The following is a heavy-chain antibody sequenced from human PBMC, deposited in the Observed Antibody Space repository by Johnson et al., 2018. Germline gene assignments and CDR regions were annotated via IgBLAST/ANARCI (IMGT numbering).Heavy chain of an antibody. CDR1: GYSFTSYW. J-gene: IGHJ4*02. CDR3: ARRASGHSSRWSNFDY. CDR2: IYPGDSDT. V-gene: IGHV5-51*01. D-gene: IGHD6-13*01. Sequence: VQLVQSGAEVKKPGESLKISCKGPGYSFTSYWIGWVRQMPGKGLEWMGIIYPGDSDTRYSPSFQGQVTISADKSISTAYLQWSSLKASATAMYYCARRASGHSSRWSNFDYWGQGNLVTVSS.